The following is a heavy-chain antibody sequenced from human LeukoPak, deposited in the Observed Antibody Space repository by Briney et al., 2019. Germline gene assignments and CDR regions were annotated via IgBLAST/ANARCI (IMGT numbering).Heavy chain of an antibody. D-gene: IGHD3-22*01. V-gene: IGHV1-18*01. CDR1: GYTFTSYG. CDR3: AREGVTMIVVAETGPDY. CDR2: ISAYNGKT. J-gene: IGHJ4*02. Sequence: GASVKVSCKASGYTFTSYGISWVRQAPGQGLEWMGWISAYNGKTNYAQKLQGRVTMTTDTSTSTAYMELRSLRSDDTAVYYCAREGVTMIVVAETGPDYWGQGTLVTVSS.